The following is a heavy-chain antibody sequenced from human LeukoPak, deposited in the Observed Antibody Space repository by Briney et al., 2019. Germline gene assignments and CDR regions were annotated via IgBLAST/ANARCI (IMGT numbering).Heavy chain of an antibody. V-gene: IGHV1-18*04. J-gene: IGHJ4*02. CDR3: ARMAYGSGSYFFDY. CDR1: GYTFTGYY. D-gene: IGHD3-10*01. CDR2: ISAYNGNT. Sequence: ASVKVSCKASGYTFTGYYMHWVRQAPGQGLEWMGWISAYNGNTNYAQKLQGRVTMTTDTSTSTAYMELRSLRSDDTAVYYCARMAYGSGSYFFDYWGQGTLVTVSS.